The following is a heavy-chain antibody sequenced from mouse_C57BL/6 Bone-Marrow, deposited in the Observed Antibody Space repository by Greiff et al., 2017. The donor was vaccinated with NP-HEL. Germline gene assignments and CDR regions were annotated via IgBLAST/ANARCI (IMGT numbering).Heavy chain of an antibody. J-gene: IGHJ3*01. Sequence: EVQLQQSGAELVRPGASVKLSCTASGFNIKDDYMHWVKQRPEQGLEWIGWLDPENGDTEYASKFQGKATITADTSSNPAYLQLSSLTSEDTAVYYCTFDGYYEAWFAYWGQGTLVTVSA. CDR2: LDPENGDT. CDR1: GFNIKDDY. D-gene: IGHD2-3*01. CDR3: TFDGYYEAWFAY. V-gene: IGHV14-4*01.